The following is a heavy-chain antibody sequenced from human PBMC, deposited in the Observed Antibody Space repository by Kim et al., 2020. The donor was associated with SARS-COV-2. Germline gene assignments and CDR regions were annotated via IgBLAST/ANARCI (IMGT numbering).Heavy chain of an antibody. V-gene: IGHV4-39*01. Sequence: SETLSLTCTVSGGSLSSSSYYWGWIRQPPGKGLEWIGSIYYSGSTYSNPSLKSRVTISVDTSKNQFSLKLSSVTAADTAVYYCAGHDPHWRSHYFDYLGQVALVTVSS. CDR2: IYYSGST. J-gene: IGHJ4*02. CDR1: GGSLSSSSYY. D-gene: IGHD3-16*01. CDR3: AGHDPHWRSHYFDY.